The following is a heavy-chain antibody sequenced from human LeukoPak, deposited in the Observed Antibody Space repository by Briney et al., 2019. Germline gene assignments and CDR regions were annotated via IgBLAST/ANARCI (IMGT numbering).Heavy chain of an antibody. CDR2: IYYSGST. CDR3: ARHLGYYYDSSGPDFFDY. V-gene: IGHV4-39*01. D-gene: IGHD3-22*01. CDR1: GFIFSNYW. J-gene: IGHJ4*02. Sequence: GSLRLSCGVSGFIFSNYWMSWVRQAPGKGLEWIGSIYYSGSTYYNPSLKSRVTISVDTSKNQFSLKLSSVTAADTAVYYCARHLGYYYDSSGPDFFDYWGQGTLVTVSS.